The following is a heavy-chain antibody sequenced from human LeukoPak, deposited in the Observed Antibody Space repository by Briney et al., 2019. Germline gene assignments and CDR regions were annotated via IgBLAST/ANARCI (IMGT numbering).Heavy chain of an antibody. Sequence: ASVKVSCKVSGYTLTELAMRWVRQAPGKGLGWMGGFDPEDGETIYAQKFQGRVTMTEDTSTDTAYMDLSSLRSEDTAVYYCVTHSGRYYYYWGQGTLVTVSS. D-gene: IGHD1-26*01. V-gene: IGHV1-24*01. CDR1: GYTLTELA. CDR3: VTHSGRYYYY. CDR2: FDPEDGET. J-gene: IGHJ4*02.